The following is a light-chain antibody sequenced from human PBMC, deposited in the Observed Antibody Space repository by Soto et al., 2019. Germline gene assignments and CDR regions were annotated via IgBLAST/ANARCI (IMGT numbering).Light chain of an antibody. Sequence: DIQMTQSPSTLSASVGDTVTITCRASQGVYNCLALYQHKPGKAPKLLIYAASTLQSVAPSRISGSGSGTEFTLTISSLQPEDFATYYCQQFNSYPLTLGGGTKVDIK. J-gene: IGKJ4*01. CDR1: QGVYNC. V-gene: IGKV1-9*01. CDR2: AAS. CDR3: QQFNSYPLT.